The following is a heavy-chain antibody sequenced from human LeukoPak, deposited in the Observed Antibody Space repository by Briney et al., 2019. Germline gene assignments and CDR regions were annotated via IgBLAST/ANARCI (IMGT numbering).Heavy chain of an antibody. D-gene: IGHD3-10*01. CDR1: GFTFSSYV. J-gene: IGHJ3*01. V-gene: IGHV3-21*01. Sequence: GGSLRLSCAASGFTFSSYVMNWVRQAPGKGLEWVSFISSSSRFSYSSDSLKGRFTISRDNAKNSLFLQMDSLRVEDTAVYYCAREDGSGLRAFDVWGQGTMVTVSS. CDR2: ISSSSRFS. CDR3: AREDGSGLRAFDV.